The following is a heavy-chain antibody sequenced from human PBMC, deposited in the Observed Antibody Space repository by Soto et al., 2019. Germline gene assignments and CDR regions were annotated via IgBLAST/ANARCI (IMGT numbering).Heavy chain of an antibody. J-gene: IGHJ4*02. Sequence: GGSLRLSCAASGFTFSSYAMSWVRQAPGKGLEWVSAISGSGGSTYYADSVKGRFTISRDNSKNTLYLQMNSLRAEDTAVYYCAKALGTMIVVVISPSDYWGQGTLVTVSS. D-gene: IGHD3-22*01. CDR3: AKALGTMIVVVISPSDY. CDR2: ISGSGGST. V-gene: IGHV3-23*01. CDR1: GFTFSSYA.